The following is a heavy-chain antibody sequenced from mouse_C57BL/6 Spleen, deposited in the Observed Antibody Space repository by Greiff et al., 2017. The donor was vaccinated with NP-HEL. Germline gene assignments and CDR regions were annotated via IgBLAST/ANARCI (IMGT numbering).Heavy chain of an antibody. V-gene: IGHV1-61*01. J-gene: IGHJ2*01. CDR1: GYTFTSYW. CDR2: IYPSDSET. Sequence: QVQLKQPGAELVRPGSSVKLSCKASGYTFTSYWMDWVKQRPGQGLEWIGNIYPSDSETHYNQKFKDKATLTVDKSSSTAYMQLSSLTSEDSAVYYCARANGFDYWAKAPLSQSPQ. D-gene: IGHD1-2*01. CDR3: ARANGFDY.